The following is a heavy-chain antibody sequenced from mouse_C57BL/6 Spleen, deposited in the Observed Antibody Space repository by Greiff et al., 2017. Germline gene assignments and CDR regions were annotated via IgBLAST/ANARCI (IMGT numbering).Heavy chain of an antibody. CDR2: INPNNGGT. J-gene: IGHJ2*01. Sequence: VQLQQSGPELVKPGASVKISCKASGYTFTDYYMNWVKQSNGKSLEWIGDINPNNGGTSYNQKFKGKATLTVDKSSSKAYMALRSLTSENSAVYYCALGGGYDYPPFDYWGQGTTLTVSS. V-gene: IGHV1-26*01. CDR3: ALGGGYDYPPFDY. CDR1: GYTFTDYY. D-gene: IGHD2-4*01.